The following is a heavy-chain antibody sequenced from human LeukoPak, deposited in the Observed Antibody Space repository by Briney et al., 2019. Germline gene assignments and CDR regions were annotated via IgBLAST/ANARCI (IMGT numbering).Heavy chain of an antibody. CDR1: GYTFTSYA. Sequence: GAPVKVSCKASGYTFTSYAMHWVRQAPGQRLEWMGYIYTHNGDTKYSQKFQGRVTLTRDTSASTVYVELSSLTSEDTAVYYCGRGGSSGVDYWGQGTLVTVSS. D-gene: IGHD2-15*01. CDR3: GRGGSSGVDY. V-gene: IGHV1-3*04. CDR2: IYTHNGDT. J-gene: IGHJ4*02.